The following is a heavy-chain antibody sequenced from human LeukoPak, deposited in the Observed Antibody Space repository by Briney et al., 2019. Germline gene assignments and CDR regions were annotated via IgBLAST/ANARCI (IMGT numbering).Heavy chain of an antibody. CDR2: ISFDGSNR. CDR3: AKDWRWELPNYGFNV. D-gene: IGHD1-26*01. V-gene: IGHV3-30*18. Sequence: GGSLRLSCAASGFTFSPYVFHWVRQAPGKGLEWVAVISFDGSNRYYADSVKGRFTISRDNSRNTLHLQMNSLRPEDTAVYYCAKDWRWELPNYGFNVWGQGTMVTVSS. CDR1: GFTFSPYV. J-gene: IGHJ3*01.